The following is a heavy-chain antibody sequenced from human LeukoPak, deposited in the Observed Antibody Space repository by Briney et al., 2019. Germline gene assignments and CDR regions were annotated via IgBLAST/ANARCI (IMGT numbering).Heavy chain of an antibody. Sequence: SETLSLTCTVSGGSISSSSYYWGWIRQPPGKGLVWIGCIYYSGSTYYNPSLKSRVTISVDTSKNQFSLKLSSVTAADTAVYYCAKTAGYSSSWSLDYWGQGTLVTVSS. V-gene: IGHV4-39*01. CDR3: AKTAGYSSSWSLDY. CDR2: IYYSGST. J-gene: IGHJ4*02. CDR1: GGSISSSSYY. D-gene: IGHD6-13*01.